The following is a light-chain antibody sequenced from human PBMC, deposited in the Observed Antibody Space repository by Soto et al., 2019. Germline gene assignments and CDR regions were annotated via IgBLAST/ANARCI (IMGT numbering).Light chain of an antibody. Sequence: DIVMIQSPDSLAVSLGERATINCRSSQSLLSSNKNYLIWYQQKPGQPPKLLIYWASTRESGVPDRFSGSASGTDFTLTISSLQAEDVAVYYCQQHYNTPYTFGQGTNLEIK. CDR3: QQHYNTPYT. CDR1: QSLLSSNKNY. J-gene: IGKJ2*01. CDR2: WAS. V-gene: IGKV4-1*01.